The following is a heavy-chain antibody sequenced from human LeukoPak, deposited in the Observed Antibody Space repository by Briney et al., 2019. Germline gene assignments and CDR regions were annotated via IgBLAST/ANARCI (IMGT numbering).Heavy chain of an antibody. Sequence: SETLSLTCAVYGGSFSAYYWSWIRQPPGKGLEWIGEVNHSGSTNYNPSLKSRVTISVDTSKNQFSLKLSSVTAADTAVYYCARLGPMVRGVITTRRPDYWGQGTLVTVSS. CDR3: ARLGPMVRGVITTRRPDY. CDR2: VNHSGST. V-gene: IGHV4-34*01. D-gene: IGHD3-10*01. J-gene: IGHJ4*02. CDR1: GGSFSAYY.